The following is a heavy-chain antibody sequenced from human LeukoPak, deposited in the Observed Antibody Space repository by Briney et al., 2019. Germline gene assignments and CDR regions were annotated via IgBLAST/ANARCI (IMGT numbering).Heavy chain of an antibody. J-gene: IGHJ4*02. D-gene: IGHD5-12*01. CDR1: GGSTTTYC. Sequence: PSETLSLTCTVSGGSTTTYCWSWIRQSAEKGLEWIGRIYPSGSTYYNPSLKSRVTILIDKSKNQFSLRLTSVTAADTAVYYCARDRSGYSEYYFDYWGQGSLVTVSS. CDR2: IYPSGST. CDR3: ARDRSGYSEYYFDY. V-gene: IGHV4-4*07.